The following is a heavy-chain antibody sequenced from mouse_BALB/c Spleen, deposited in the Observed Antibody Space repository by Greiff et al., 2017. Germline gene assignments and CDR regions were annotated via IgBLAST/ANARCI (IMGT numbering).Heavy chain of an antibody. CDR1: GFTFTDYY. V-gene: IGHV7-3*02. CDR3: ARDKAWFAY. CDR2: IIHKADGYTT. Sequence: VQLQESGGGLVQPGGSLILSCATSGFTFTDYYMSWVRHPPGKALEWLGFIIHKADGYTTEYSASVNGRFTITRANSQSILSLQMNTLRAEDSATYYCARDKAWFAYWGQGTMVTVSA. J-gene: IGHJ3*01.